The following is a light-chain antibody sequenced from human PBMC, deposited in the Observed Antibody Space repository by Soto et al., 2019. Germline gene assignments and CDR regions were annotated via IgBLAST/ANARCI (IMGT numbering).Light chain of an antibody. V-gene: IGKV1-9*01. Sequence: DIQLTQSPSFLSASVGDRVTITCRASQGISSYLAWYQQKPGKAPKLLIYAASTLQSEVPSRFSGSGSGTEFTLTISSLQPEDFATYYCQQLNSYPQVTFGPGTKVDIK. CDR2: AAS. J-gene: IGKJ3*01. CDR1: QGISSY. CDR3: QQLNSYPQVT.